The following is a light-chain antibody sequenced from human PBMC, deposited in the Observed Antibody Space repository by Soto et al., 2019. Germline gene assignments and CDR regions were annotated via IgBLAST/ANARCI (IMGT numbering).Light chain of an antibody. J-gene: IGKJ1*01. Sequence: EIVLTQSPGTLSLSPGERATLSCRASQSVSSSYLAWYQQKPGQAPRLLIYGASSRATGIPDRFSGSGSGPDFTLTVSRLEPEDFAVYYCQQYGSSPGTFGQGTKVEIK. CDR1: QSVSSSY. V-gene: IGKV3-20*01. CDR3: QQYGSSPGT. CDR2: GAS.